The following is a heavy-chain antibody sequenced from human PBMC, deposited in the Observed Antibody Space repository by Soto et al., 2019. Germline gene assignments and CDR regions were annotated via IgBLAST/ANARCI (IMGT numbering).Heavy chain of an antibody. V-gene: IGHV1-69*02. Sequence: SVKVSCKASGDTFSSYTISWVRQAPGQGLEWMGRIIPILGIANYAQKFQGRVTITADKSTSTAYMELSSLRSEDTAVYYCAYAVTTRGFDYWGQGTLVTVSS. CDR2: IIPILGIA. CDR3: AYAVTTRGFDY. D-gene: IGHD4-17*01. J-gene: IGHJ4*02. CDR1: GDTFSSYT.